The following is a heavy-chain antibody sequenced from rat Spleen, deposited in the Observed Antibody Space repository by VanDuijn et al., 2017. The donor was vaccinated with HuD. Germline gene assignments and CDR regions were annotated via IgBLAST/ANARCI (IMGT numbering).Heavy chain of an antibody. CDR2: INTGGVNT. CDR3: ARRTYGDY. CDR1: GFTFSDYD. J-gene: IGHJ2*01. V-gene: IGHV5-25*01. Sequence: EVQLVESGGGLVQPGRSLKLSCAASGFTFSDYDMAWVRQAPTKGLEWVASINTGGVNTYYRGSVKGRFTISRDNAKSTLYLQMDSLRSEDTATYYCARRTYGDYWGQGVMVAVSS. D-gene: IGHD1-11*01.